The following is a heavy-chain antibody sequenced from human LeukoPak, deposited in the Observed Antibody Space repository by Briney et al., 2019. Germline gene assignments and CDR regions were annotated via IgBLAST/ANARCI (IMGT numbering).Heavy chain of an antibody. V-gene: IGHV3-23*01. CDR3: ARRKFFCMGKKKEPNWFDS. Sequence: GGSLRLSCEASGFTFQSFDMTWIRQAPGKGLEWVSLITGSGSHTFYAASVRGRFTVSRDNSKNTMFLQMNALRDEDTATYYCARRKFFCMGKKKEPNWFDSWGQGTLVTVSS. CDR1: GFTFQSFD. J-gene: IGHJ5*01. D-gene: IGHD1-14*01. CDR2: ITGSGSHT.